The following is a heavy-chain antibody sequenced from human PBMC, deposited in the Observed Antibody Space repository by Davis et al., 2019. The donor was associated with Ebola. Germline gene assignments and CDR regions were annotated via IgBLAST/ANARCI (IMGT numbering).Heavy chain of an antibody. Sequence: PGGSLRLSCAASGFTFSSYSMNWVRQAPGKGLEWVSYISSSSSYTNYADSVKGRFTISRDNAKNSLYLQMNSLRAEDTAVYYCARFLPDCSGGSCPDYYYYGMDVWGQGTTVTVSS. J-gene: IGHJ6*02. D-gene: IGHD2-15*01. CDR1: GFTFSSYS. CDR3: ARFLPDCSGGSCPDYYYYGMDV. V-gene: IGHV3-21*05. CDR2: ISSSSSYT.